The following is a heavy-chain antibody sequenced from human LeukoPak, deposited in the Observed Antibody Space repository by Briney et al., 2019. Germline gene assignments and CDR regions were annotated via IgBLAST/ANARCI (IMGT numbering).Heavy chain of an antibody. D-gene: IGHD6-13*01. J-gene: IGHJ5*02. V-gene: IGHV1-2*06. Sequence: AASVKVSCKASGYTFTSYYMHWVRQTPGQGLEWMGRINPNSGGTNYAQKFQGRVTMTRDTSISTAYMELSRLRSDDTAVYYCARAYPGIAAAGTPRGGFDPWGQGTLVTVSS. CDR3: ARAYPGIAAAGTPRGGFDP. CDR2: INPNSGGT. CDR1: GYTFTSYY.